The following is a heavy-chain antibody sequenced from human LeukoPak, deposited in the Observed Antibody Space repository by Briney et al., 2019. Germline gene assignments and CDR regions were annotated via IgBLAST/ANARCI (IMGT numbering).Heavy chain of an antibody. CDR1: GGSISSYY. CDR2: IYYSGST. V-gene: IGHV4-59*01. Sequence: SETLSLTCTVSGGSISSYYWSWIRQPPGKGLEWIGHIYYSGSTNYSPSLKSRVTISVDTSKNQFSLKLSSVTAADTAVYYCARDQGGFSGWFDPWGQGALVTVSS. D-gene: IGHD6-25*01. CDR3: ARDQGGFSGWFDP. J-gene: IGHJ5*02.